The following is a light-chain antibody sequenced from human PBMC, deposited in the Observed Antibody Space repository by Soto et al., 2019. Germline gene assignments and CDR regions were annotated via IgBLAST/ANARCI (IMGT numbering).Light chain of an antibody. Sequence: IEMTXXPSFLSAAXGDXVXXXCRASQGISSYLAWYQQKPGKAPKLLIYAASTLQSGVPSRFSGSGSGTEFTLTISSLQPEDFAPYYCHQLNSWPLTFGGGTTVDIK. CDR3: HQLNSWPLT. CDR1: QGISSY. V-gene: IGKV1-9*01. CDR2: AAS. J-gene: IGKJ4*01.